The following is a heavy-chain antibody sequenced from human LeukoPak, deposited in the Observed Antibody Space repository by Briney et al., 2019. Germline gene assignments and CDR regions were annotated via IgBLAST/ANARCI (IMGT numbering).Heavy chain of an antibody. D-gene: IGHD6-19*01. CDR3: AKPGPDSSGSSFDY. J-gene: IGHJ4*02. CDR2: ISSSSSYI. V-gene: IGHV3-21*01. Sequence: GGSLRLSCAASGFTFSSYSMNWVRQAPXXXXXWVSSISSSSSYIYYADSVKGRFTISRNNAKNSLYLQMNSLGAEDTAVYYCAKPGPDSSGSSFDYWGQGTLVTVSS. CDR1: GFTFSSYS.